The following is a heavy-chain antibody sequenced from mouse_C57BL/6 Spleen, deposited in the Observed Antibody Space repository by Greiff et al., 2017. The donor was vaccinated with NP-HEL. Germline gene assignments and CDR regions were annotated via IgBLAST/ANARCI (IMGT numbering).Heavy chain of an antibody. V-gene: IGHV1-59*01. CDR2: IDPSDSYT. Sequence: QVQLQQPGAELVRPGTSVKLSCKASGYTFTSYWMHWVKHRPGQGLEWIGVIDPSDSYTNYNQKFKGKATLTVDTSSSTAYMQLSSLTSEDSAVYYCAKGGFASAYYGSSYDYWGQGTTLTVSS. CDR1: GYTFTSYW. CDR3: AKGGFASAYYGSSYDY. D-gene: IGHD1-1*01. J-gene: IGHJ2*01.